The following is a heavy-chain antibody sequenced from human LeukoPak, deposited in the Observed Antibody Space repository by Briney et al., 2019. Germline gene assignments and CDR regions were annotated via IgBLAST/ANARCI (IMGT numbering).Heavy chain of an antibody. CDR2: INHSGST. D-gene: IGHD6-19*01. Sequence: SETLSLTCAVYGGSFSGYYWSWVRQPPGKGLEWIGEINHSGSTNYNPSLKSRVTISVDTSKNQFSLKLSSVTAADTAVYYCARGPGRYSSGWYGFDYWGQGTLVTVSS. CDR1: GGSFSGYY. CDR3: ARGPGRYSSGWYGFDY. V-gene: IGHV4-34*01. J-gene: IGHJ4*02.